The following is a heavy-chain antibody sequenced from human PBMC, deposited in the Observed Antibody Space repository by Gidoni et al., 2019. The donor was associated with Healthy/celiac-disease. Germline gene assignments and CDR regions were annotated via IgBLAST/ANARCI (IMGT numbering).Heavy chain of an antibody. CDR1: GFPFSSYG. D-gene: IGHD6-19*01. CDR3: AREARGRIAVAGTKDYYYGMDV. V-gene: IGHV3-33*01. Sequence: QVQLVESGGGVVQPGRSLRLSCAASGFPFSSYGMPWVRQAPGKGLGWVAVIWYDGSNKYYADSVKGRFTISRDNSKNTLYLQMNSLRAEDTAVYYCAREARGRIAVAGTKDYYYGMDVWGQGTTVTVSS. J-gene: IGHJ6*02. CDR2: IWYDGSNK.